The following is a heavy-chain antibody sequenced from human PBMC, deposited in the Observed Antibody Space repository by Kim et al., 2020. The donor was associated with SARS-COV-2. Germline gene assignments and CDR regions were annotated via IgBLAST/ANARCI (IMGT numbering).Heavy chain of an antibody. Sequence: GGSLRLSCAASGFTFSSYAMHWVRQAPGKGLEWVAVISYDGSNKYYADSVKGRFTISRDNSKNTLYLQMNSLRAEDTAVYYCASLTGYSSGWYGNWFDP. CDR1: GFTFSSYA. J-gene: IGHJ5*02. V-gene: IGHV3-30*04. CDR3: ASLTGYSSGWYGNWFDP. CDR2: ISYDGSNK. D-gene: IGHD6-19*01.